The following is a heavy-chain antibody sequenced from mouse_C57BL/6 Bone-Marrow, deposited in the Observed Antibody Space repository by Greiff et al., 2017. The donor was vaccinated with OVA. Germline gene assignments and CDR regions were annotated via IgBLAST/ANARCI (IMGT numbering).Heavy chain of an antibody. V-gene: IGHV5-4*03. Sequence: EVKLVESGGGLVKPGGSLKLSCAASGFTFSSYAMSWVRLPPEKRLEWVATISDGGSYTYYPDNVKGRFTIFRDNAKNNLYLRMSHLKSEDTAMYYCARVMVTTGGFDYWGQVGTLTVCS. D-gene: IGHD2-2*01. CDR2: ISDGGSYT. CDR1: GFTFSSYA. J-gene: IGHJ2*01. CDR3: ARVMVTTGGFDY.